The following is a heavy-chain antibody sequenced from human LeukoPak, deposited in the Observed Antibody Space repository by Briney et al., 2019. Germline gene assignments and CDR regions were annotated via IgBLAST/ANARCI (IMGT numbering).Heavy chain of an antibody. CDR3: ARDPRYCSSTSCYGY. CDR2: ISGNGRYT. J-gene: IGHJ4*02. CDR1: GFPFSSYG. Sequence: GGSLRLSCAASGFPFSSYGMSWVRQAPGKGLEWVSSISGNGRYTYYADSVKGRFSISRDNSKNTLYLQMNSLRAEDTAVYYCARDPRYCSSTSCYGYRGQGTLVTVSS. D-gene: IGHD2-2*01. V-gene: IGHV3-23*01.